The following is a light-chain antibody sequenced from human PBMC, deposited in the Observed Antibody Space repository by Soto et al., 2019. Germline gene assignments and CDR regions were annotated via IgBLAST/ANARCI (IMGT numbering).Light chain of an antibody. CDR2: GAS. V-gene: IGKV3-15*01. CDR1: QTVRDN. Sequence: EIVMTHSPATLSVSPGDRATLSCRASQTVRDNLAWYQQKPGQAPRLLIYGASTRATGVPARFSGSGSGTEFTLPIGSLQSEDFALYFCQQSNNWPYTFGQGTKLEIK. CDR3: QQSNNWPYT. J-gene: IGKJ2*01.